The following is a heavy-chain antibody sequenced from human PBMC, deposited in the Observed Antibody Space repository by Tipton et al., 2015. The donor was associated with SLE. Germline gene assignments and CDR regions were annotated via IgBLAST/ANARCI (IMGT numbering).Heavy chain of an antibody. Sequence: SLRLSCAASGFTFSSYWMHWVRQAPGKGLVWVSRINSGGTYATYADSVKGRFTISRDNAKNSLYLEMNSLRADDTAVYYCARDRWHYDSWSGFDSWGQGTLVTVSS. CDR3: ARDRWHYDSWSGFDS. J-gene: IGHJ4*02. CDR1: GFTFSSYW. CDR2: INSGGTYA. V-gene: IGHV3-74*01. D-gene: IGHD3-3*01.